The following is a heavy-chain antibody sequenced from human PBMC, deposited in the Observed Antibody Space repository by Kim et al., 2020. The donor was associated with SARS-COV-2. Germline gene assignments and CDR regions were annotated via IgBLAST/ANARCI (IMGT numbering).Heavy chain of an antibody. CDR3: ARLTPIGVVGVRKWFDP. V-gene: IGHV4-39*01. CDR1: SGSISSSNYY. D-gene: IGHD3-10*01. CDR2: INYSGTT. J-gene: IGHJ5*02. Sequence: SETLSLTCTVSSGSISSSNYYWGWIRQPPGKGLEWIGSINYSGTTYYNPSLKSRVTISVDTSKNQFSLKLSSVTAADTAVYYCARLTPIGVVGVRKWFDPWGQGTLVTVSS.